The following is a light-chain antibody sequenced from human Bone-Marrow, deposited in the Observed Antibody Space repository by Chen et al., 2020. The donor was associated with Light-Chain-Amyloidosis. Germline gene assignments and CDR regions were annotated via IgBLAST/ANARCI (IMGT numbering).Light chain of an antibody. CDR1: KSYIGADND. CDR3: QSYDDSLSGVF. J-gene: IGLJ2*01. Sequence: QSVLTQPPSVSGAPGERVTITCTGSKSYIGADNDVNWYQVLPGTAPKVVIYNDNKRPSGVPDRFSGSRSVTSASLAMTGLQAEDEAEYYCQSYDDSLSGVFFGGGTKLTVL. CDR2: NDN. V-gene: IGLV1-40*01.